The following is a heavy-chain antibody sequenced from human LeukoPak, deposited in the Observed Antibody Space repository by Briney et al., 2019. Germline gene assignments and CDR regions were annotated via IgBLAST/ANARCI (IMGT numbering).Heavy chain of an antibody. CDR1: EFTFSNYE. J-gene: IGHJ3*02. CDR3: ARDRLTASISRADAFDI. Sequence: GGSLRLSCAASEFTFSNYEMNWVRQAPGKGLEWVSYIGSGGRTKYYADSVRGRFTISRDNAKNSLYLQMNSLRAEDTAVYYCARDRLTASISRADAFDIWGQGTMVTVSS. V-gene: IGHV3-48*03. CDR2: IGSGGRTK. D-gene: IGHD2-21*02.